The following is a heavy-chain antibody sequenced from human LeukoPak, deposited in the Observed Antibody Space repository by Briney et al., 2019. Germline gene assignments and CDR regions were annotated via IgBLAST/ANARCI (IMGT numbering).Heavy chain of an antibody. V-gene: IGHV3-33*01. D-gene: IGHD6-19*01. CDR1: GFTLSAYG. CDR3: ARWSQYSGGGWYELDY. CDR2: IWHDGSNE. Sequence: GTSLRLSCAASGFTLSAYGMHWVRQAPGKGPEWVALIWHDGSNENYADSVRGRFTISRDNSKNTLYLQINSPRADDTAVYYCARWSQYSGGGWYELDYWGQGTRVTVSS. J-gene: IGHJ4*02.